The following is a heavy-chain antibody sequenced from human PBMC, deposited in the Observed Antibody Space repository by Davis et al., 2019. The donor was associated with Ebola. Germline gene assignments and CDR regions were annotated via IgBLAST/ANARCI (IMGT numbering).Heavy chain of an antibody. CDR2: IIPIFGTA. Sequence: SVKVSCKASGGTFSSYTISWVRQAPGQGLEWMGGIIPIFGTANYEQKFQGRVTITADESTSTAYMELSSLRSEDTAVYYCARVSGGVTIFGVARYGMDVWGQGTTVTVSS. V-gene: IGHV1-69*13. J-gene: IGHJ6*02. CDR3: ARVSGGVTIFGVARYGMDV. D-gene: IGHD3-3*01. CDR1: GGTFSSYT.